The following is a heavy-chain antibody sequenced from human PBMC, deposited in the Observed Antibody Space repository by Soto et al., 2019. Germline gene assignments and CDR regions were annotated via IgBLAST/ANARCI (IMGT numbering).Heavy chain of an antibody. CDR3: AREYSSSAAEYYFDY. J-gene: IGHJ4*02. CDR2: ISSSSSYI. V-gene: IGHV3-21*01. CDR1: GFTFSSYS. Sequence: EVQLVESGGGLVKPGGSLRLSCAASGFTFSSYSMNWVRQAPGKGLEWVSSISSSSSYIYYADSVKGRFTISRDNAKNSLYLQMNSLRAEDTAVYYCAREYSSSAAEYYFDYWGQGTLVTVSS. D-gene: IGHD6-19*01.